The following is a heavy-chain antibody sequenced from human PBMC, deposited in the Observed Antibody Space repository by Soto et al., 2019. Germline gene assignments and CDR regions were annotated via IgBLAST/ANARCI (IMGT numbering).Heavy chain of an antibody. Sequence: EVQLLESGGGLVQPGGSLRLSCAASGFTFSSYAMSWVRQAPGKGLEWVSAISGSGGSTYYADSVKGRFTISRDNSKNTLYLQMNSLRAEDTAVYYCAKDFYDSSGYYCGAFDYWGQGTLVTVSS. D-gene: IGHD3-22*01. CDR3: AKDFYDSSGYYCGAFDY. CDR2: ISGSGGST. J-gene: IGHJ4*02. V-gene: IGHV3-23*01. CDR1: GFTFSSYA.